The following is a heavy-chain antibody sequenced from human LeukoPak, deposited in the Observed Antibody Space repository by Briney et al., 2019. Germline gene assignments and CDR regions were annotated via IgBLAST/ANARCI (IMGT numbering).Heavy chain of an antibody. D-gene: IGHD2-15*01. CDR1: GGTFSSYA. CDR2: IIPIFGTA. J-gene: IGHJ5*02. CDR3: ARDVVPGHWFDP. V-gene: IGHV1-69*05. Sequence: ASVKVSCKASGGTFSSYAISWVRQAPGQGLEWMGGIIPIFGTANYAQKFQGRVTITTDESTSTAYMELSSLRSEDTAVYYCARDVVPGHWFDPWGQGTLVTVSS.